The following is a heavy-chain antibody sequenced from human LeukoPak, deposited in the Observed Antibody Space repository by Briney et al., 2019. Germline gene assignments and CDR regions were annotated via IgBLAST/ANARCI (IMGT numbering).Heavy chain of an antibody. CDR2: ISDDGSNE. Sequence: GRSLRLSCAASGFTLSNYAMHWVRQAPGKGLEWVALISDDGSNEYYADSVKGRFTISRDISKNSLYLQMNSLRPEDTAVYYCARNLQRTTVTPLNHWGQGTLVTVSS. D-gene: IGHD4-17*01. V-gene: IGHV3-30*04. CDR1: GFTLSNYA. J-gene: IGHJ5*02. CDR3: ARNLQRTTVTPLNH.